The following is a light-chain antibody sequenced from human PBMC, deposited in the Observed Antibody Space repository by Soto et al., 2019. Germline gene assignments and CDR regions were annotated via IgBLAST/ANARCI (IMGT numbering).Light chain of an antibody. CDR1: QSVINGY. J-gene: IGKJ4*01. CDR2: GAT. Sequence: EIVLTQSPGTLSLSPGERATLSCRASQSVINGYLAWYQQRPGQPPRLVIYGATRRATSIPDRFSGSGSGTDFTLSISRLEPEDFAAYYCQQYGSSPFTFGGGTKVEIK. CDR3: QQYGSSPFT. V-gene: IGKV3-20*01.